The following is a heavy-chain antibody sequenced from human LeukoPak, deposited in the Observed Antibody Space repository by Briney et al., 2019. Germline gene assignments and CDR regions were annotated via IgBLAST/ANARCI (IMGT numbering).Heavy chain of an antibody. D-gene: IGHD3-10*01. V-gene: IGHV1-69*05. CDR3: AREVQYYYGSGSYYYDY. Sequence: SVKVSCKASGGTFSSYAISWVRQAPGHGLEWMGGIIPIFGTANYAQKFQGRVTITTDESTSTAYMELSSLRSEDTAVYYCAREVQYYYGSGSYYYDYWGQGTLVTVSS. CDR1: GGTFSSYA. CDR2: IIPIFGTA. J-gene: IGHJ4*02.